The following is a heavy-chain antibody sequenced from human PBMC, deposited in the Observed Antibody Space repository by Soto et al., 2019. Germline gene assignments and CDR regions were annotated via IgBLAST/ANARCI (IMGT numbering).Heavy chain of an antibody. V-gene: IGHV4-34*01. CDR3: AREVRRLYYYGSGSPESPVGYGMDV. CDR2: INHSGST. D-gene: IGHD3-10*01. J-gene: IGHJ6*02. Sequence: PSETLSLTCAVYGGAFSGYYWRWIRQPPGKGLEWIGEINHSGSTNYNPSLKSRVTISVDTSKNQFSLKLSSVTAADTAVYYCAREVRRLYYYGSGSPESPVGYGMDVWGQGTTVTVTS. CDR1: GGAFSGYY.